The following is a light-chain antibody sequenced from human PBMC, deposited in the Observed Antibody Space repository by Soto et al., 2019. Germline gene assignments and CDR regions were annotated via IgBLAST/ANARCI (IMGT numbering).Light chain of an antibody. CDR1: QSVSNNY. Sequence: EIVVTHSPSTLSLSPVERGTLSCSASQSVSNNYLAWYQQKPGQAPRLLIYGASSRATGIPDRFSGSGSGTDFTLTISRLEPEDFAVYYCQQYGSSRRTFGQGTKVDIK. CDR2: GAS. V-gene: IGKV3-20*01. J-gene: IGKJ1*01. CDR3: QQYGSSRRT.